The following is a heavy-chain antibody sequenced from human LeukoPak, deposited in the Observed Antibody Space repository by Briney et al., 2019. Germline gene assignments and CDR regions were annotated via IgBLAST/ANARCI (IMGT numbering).Heavy chain of an antibody. CDR3: ARVPLSTAYLHYYSVDV. CDR2: IYYSGRS. D-gene: IGHD2-21*02. J-gene: IGHJ6*03. Sequence: SETLSLTCTVSGGSISSSPYSWAWIRQPPGKGLDWIGSIYYSGRSYYKVSLKSRVIISLDTPNNQFSPKVSSVTAADTALYYCARVPLSTAYLHYYSVDVWGKGTTVTVSS. CDR1: GGSISSSPYS. V-gene: IGHV4-39*07.